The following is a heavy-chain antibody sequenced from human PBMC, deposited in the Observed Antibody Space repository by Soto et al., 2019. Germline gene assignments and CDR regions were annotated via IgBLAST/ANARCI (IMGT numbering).Heavy chain of an antibody. D-gene: IGHD3-3*01. V-gene: IGHV3-23*01. CDR2: FSGSGGST. J-gene: IGHJ6*02. CDR1: GFTFSNYA. CDR3: ARDWTGDTCPCLDV. Sequence: EVQLLESGGGLVQPGGSLRLSCAVAGFTFSNYALTWVRQSPGKGLEWVSTFSGSGGSTYYADSVRGRFTISRDNSKNTLFLQMNSLRVEDTAIYYCARDWTGDTCPCLDVWGQGTTVSVSS.